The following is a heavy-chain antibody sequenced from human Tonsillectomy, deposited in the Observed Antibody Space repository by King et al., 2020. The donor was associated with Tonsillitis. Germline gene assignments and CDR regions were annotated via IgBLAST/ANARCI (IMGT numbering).Heavy chain of an antibody. D-gene: IGHD3-10*01. CDR1: GFTFSSYG. CDR3: ATDPVLLWFGDYPGAFDI. Sequence: VQVVESGGGVVQPGRSLRLSCAASGFTFSSYGIHWVRQAPGKGLEWVAVISYDGSNKFYADALKGRFTISRDNSKNALYLQMNSLRAEDTAVYYCATDPVLLWFGDYPGAFDIWGQGTMVTVSS. CDR2: ISYDGSNK. V-gene: IGHV3-30*03. J-gene: IGHJ3*02.